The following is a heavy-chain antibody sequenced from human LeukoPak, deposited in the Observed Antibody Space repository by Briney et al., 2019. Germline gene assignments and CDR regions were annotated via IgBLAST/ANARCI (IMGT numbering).Heavy chain of an antibody. D-gene: IGHD1-14*01. CDR1: GYSFTSYW. CDR3: ARLEMRGTGGLTPGVYYFDY. Sequence: GESLKISCEGSGYSFTSYWIGWVRQIPGRGLEWMGIIYPGDSDTRYSPSFQGQVTISADKSISTAYLQWSSLKASDTAMYYCARLEMRGTGGLTPGVYYFDYWGQGTLVTVSS. V-gene: IGHV5-51*01. J-gene: IGHJ4*02. CDR2: IYPGDSDT.